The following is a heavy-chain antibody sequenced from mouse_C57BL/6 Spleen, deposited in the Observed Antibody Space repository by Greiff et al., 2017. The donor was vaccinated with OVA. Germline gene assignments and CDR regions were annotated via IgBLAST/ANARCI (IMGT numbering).Heavy chain of an antibody. V-gene: IGHV5-12*01. D-gene: IGHD2-5*01. CDR1: GFTFSDYY. CDR2: ISNGGGST. Sequence: EVKLMESGGGLVQPGGSLKLSCAASGFTFSDYYMYWVRQTPEKRLEWVAYISNGGGSTYYPDTVKGRFTISRDNAKNTLYLQMSRLKSEDTAMYYCARQGYSNYDAMDYWGQGTSVTVSS. CDR3: ARQGYSNYDAMDY. J-gene: IGHJ4*01.